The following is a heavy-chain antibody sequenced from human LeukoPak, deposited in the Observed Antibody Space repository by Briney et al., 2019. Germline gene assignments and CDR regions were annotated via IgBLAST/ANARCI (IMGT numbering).Heavy chain of an antibody. J-gene: IGHJ4*02. V-gene: IGHV1-2*02. CDR3: ARELRIAVAGTLGY. D-gene: IGHD6-19*01. Sequence: ASVKVSCKASGYSFNDYYMHWVRQAPGQGLEWMGWINPNSGGTNYAQKFQGRVTMTRDTSISTAYMELSRLRSDDTAVYYCARELRIAVAGTLGYWGQGTLVTVSS. CDR2: INPNSGGT. CDR1: GYSFNDYY.